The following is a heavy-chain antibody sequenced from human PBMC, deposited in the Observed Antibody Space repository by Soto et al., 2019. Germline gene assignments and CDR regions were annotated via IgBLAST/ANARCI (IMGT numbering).Heavy chain of an antibody. Sequence: KPSETLSLTCSVYGGSSRAYHWNWIRQSPGEGLEWIGEFSYSGSLNYNPSLKRRVAVSLDTSTDHFSLTMTSVTAADTGVYFCAGGPRYWSFALWGRGTLVTVSS. J-gene: IGHJ2*01. D-gene: IGHD1-20*01. CDR1: GGSSRAYH. CDR3: AGGPRYWSFAL. CDR2: FSYSGSL. V-gene: IGHV4-34*01.